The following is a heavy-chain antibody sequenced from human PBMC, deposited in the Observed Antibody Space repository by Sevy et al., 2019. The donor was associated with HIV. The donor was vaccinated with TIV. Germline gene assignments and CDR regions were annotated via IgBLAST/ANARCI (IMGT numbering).Heavy chain of an antibody. D-gene: IGHD1-7*01. CDR2: INPSGGST. J-gene: IGHJ6*02. CDR1: GYTFTSYY. V-gene: IGHV1-46*01. Sequence: ASVKVSCKASGYTFTSYYMHWVRQAPGQGLEWMGIINPSGGSTSYAQKFQGRVTMTRETSTSTVYMELSSLRSEDTAVYYCARLWADTELPLGYYYYGMDVWGQGTTVTVSS. CDR3: ARLWADTELPLGYYYYGMDV.